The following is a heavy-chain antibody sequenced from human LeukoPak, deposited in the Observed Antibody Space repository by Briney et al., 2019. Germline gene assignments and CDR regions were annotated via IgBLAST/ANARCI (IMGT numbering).Heavy chain of an antibody. Sequence: SETLSLTCAVYGGSFSDYYWSWIRQPPGKGLEWIGEINHSGSTNYNPSLKSRVIMSVDTSKNQFSLKLRSVTAADTAVYYCARFTVAQVLDYWGQGILVTVSS. CDR2: INHSGST. V-gene: IGHV4-34*01. CDR1: GGSFSDYY. D-gene: IGHD4-23*01. J-gene: IGHJ4*02. CDR3: ARFTVAQVLDY.